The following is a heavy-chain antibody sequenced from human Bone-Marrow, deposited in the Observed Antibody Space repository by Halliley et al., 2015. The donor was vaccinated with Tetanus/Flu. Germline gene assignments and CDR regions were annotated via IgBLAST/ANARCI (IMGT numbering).Heavy chain of an antibody. J-gene: IGHJ6*01. CDR2: IYFSGST. V-gene: IGHV4-4*02. Sequence: GLVKPSGTLSLTCAVSGGSIDSAHWWSWVRQSPRKGLEWIGEIYFSGSTNYNPSLKSRVTISLDKSKNQFSLNLSSVTAADTALYYCARVGDSGFGAPSYGLDVWGQGTMVPVSS. CDR3: ARVGDSGFGAPSYGLDV. CDR1: GGSIDSAHW. D-gene: IGHD3-16*01.